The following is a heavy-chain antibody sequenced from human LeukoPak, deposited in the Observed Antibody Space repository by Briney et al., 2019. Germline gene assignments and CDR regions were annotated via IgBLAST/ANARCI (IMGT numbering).Heavy chain of an antibody. Sequence: SETLSLTCAVYGGSFSGYYWSWIRQPPGKGLEWIGEINHSGSTNYNPSLKSRVTISVDTSKNQFSLKLSSVTAADTAVYYCARGWAPGITIFGVVTDYYYGMDVWGQGTTVTVSS. CDR2: INHSGST. J-gene: IGHJ6*02. V-gene: IGHV4-34*01. D-gene: IGHD3-3*01. CDR3: ARGWAPGITIFGVVTDYYYGMDV. CDR1: GGSFSGYY.